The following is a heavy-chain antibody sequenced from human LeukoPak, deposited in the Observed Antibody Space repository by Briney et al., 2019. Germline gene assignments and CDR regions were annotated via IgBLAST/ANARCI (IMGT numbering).Heavy chain of an antibody. Sequence: GSLRLSCAASGFTFSSYTMSWVRQPPGKGLEWIGEIYHSGSTNYNPSLKSRVTMSVDKSNNQFSLKVSSVTAADTAVYYCARNGGNSDFDYWGQGTLVTVSS. J-gene: IGHJ4*02. D-gene: IGHD4-23*01. CDR3: ARNGGNSDFDY. V-gene: IGHV4-4*02. CDR1: GFTFSSYTM. CDR2: IYHSGST.